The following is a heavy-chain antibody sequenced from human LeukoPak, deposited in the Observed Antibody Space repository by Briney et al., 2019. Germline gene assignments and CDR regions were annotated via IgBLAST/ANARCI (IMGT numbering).Heavy chain of an antibody. CDR1: GGSFSGYY. V-gene: IGHV4-34*01. J-gene: IGHJ4*02. Sequence: SETLSLTCAVYGGSFSGYYWSWIRQPPGKGLEWIGEINHSGSTNYNPSLKSRVTISVDTSKNQFSLKLSSVTAADTAVYYCARASMATIDYWGQGTLVTVSS. D-gene: IGHD5-24*01. CDR3: ARASMATIDY. CDR2: INHSGST.